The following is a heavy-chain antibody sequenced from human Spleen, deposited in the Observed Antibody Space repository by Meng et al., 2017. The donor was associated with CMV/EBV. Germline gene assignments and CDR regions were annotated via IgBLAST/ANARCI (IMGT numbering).Heavy chain of an antibody. CDR2: INQDGSQK. Sequence: GGSLRLSCAASGFTFSSHWMTWVRQAPGEGLEWVANINQDGSQKNYVDSVKGRFTISRDNAKSSLFLQMNSLRAEDTAVYYCARVAAAGRGMDVWGPGTTVTVSS. V-gene: IGHV3-7*04. J-gene: IGHJ6*02. CDR3: ARVAAAGRGMDV. D-gene: IGHD6-13*01. CDR1: GFTFSSHW.